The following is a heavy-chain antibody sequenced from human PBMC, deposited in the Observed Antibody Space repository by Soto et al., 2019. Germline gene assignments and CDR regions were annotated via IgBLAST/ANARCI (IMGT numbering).Heavy chain of an antibody. D-gene: IGHD4-17*01. Sequence: QITLKESGPTLVKPTQTLTLTNTFSGFSLSTSGVGVGWIRQPPGKALEWLALIYWNDDKRYSPSLKSRLTITKDTSKNQVVLTMTNMDPVDTATYYCAHDSGDYGDFDYRGQGTLVTVSS. J-gene: IGHJ4*02. CDR2: IYWNDDK. V-gene: IGHV2-5*01. CDR3: AHDSGDYGDFDY. CDR1: GFSLSTSGVG.